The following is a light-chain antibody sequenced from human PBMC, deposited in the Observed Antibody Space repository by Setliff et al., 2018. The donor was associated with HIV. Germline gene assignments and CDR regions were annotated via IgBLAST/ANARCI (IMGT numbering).Light chain of an antibody. CDR2: QDN. CDR1: KVGDKY. V-gene: IGLV3-1*01. Sequence: SYEMTQPPSVSVSPGQTASITCSGDKVGDKYACWYQQKPGQSPVVVIYQDNKRPSGIPERFSGSNSGNTATLTISGTQAMDGADYYCQAWDSSTAAYVFGTGTKVTVL. CDR3: QAWDSSTAAYV. J-gene: IGLJ1*01.